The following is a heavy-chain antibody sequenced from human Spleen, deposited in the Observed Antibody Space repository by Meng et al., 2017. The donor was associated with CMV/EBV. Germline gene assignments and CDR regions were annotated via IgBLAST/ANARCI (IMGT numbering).Heavy chain of an antibody. V-gene: IGHV3-48*04. CDR3: ARAPSYCGSISCHSYYYYGLDV. CDR2: ISSIGSTI. CDR1: GFSFSTYS. J-gene: IGHJ6*02. Sequence: ESLKISCAASGFSFSTYSMNWVRQAPGKGLEWVSYISSIGSTIYYADSVKGRFTISRDNAKNSLYLQMSSLRAEDTAVYYCARAPSYCGSISCHSYYYYGLDVWGQGTTVTVSS. D-gene: IGHD2-2*01.